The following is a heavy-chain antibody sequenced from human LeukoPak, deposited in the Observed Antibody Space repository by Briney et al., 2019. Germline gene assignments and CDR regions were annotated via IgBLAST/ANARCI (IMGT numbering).Heavy chain of an antibody. CDR1: GASVVSGGDG. Sequence: PSQCPSLACTVSGASVVSGGDGCASTRQPPGNGLEWIRFIDYTPRTNYNPSLNSRVTISVDTSKNQSSLKLCSVTAADTAVSYSARDCNAGYYGSGQPYYNGMDVWGKGTTVTVSS. CDR2: IDYTPRT. V-gene: IGHV4-61*08. J-gene: IGHJ6*04. D-gene: IGHD3-10*01. CDR3: ARDCNAGYYGSGQPYYNGMDV.